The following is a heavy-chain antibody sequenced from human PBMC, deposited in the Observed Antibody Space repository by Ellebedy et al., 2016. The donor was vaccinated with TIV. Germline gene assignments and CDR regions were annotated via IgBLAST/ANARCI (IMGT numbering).Heavy chain of an antibody. D-gene: IGHD5-12*01. CDR3: ARDRRGYDSSGAMDV. J-gene: IGHJ6*02. V-gene: IGHV1-2*02. CDR2: INPNSGIT. Sequence: AASVKVSCKASGFTFTGYYMHWVRQAPGQGLEWMGWINPNSGITKYEQKFQGRVTMTRDTSISTAYMELTSLTSDDTAVFYCARDRRGYDSSGAMDVWGQGTTVTVSS. CDR1: GFTFTGYY.